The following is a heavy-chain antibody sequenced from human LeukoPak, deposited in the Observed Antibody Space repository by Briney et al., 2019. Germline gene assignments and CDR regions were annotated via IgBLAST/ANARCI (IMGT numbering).Heavy chain of an antibody. CDR2: IGTAGDT. CDR3: ARSITMVRGVIISAFDI. Sequence: PGGSLRLSCAASGFTFSSYDMHWVRQATGKSLEWVSAIGTAGDTYYPGSVKGRFTISRENAKNSLYLQMNSLRAGDTAVYYCARSITMVRGVIISAFDIWGQGTMVTVSS. D-gene: IGHD3-10*01. CDR1: GFTFSSYD. V-gene: IGHV3-13*04. J-gene: IGHJ3*02.